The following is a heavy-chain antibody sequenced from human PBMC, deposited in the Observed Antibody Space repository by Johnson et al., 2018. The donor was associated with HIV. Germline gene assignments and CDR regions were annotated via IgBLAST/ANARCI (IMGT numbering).Heavy chain of an antibody. CDR2: ISSSGSTI. D-gene: IGHD3-10*01. V-gene: IGHV3-11*04. CDR3: ARDYYGSGSYYTVWVAGAFDI. J-gene: IGHJ3*02. CDR1: GFTFSDYY. Sequence: QMLLVESGGGLVKPGGSLRLSCAASGFTFSDYYMSWIRQAPGKGLEWVSYISSSGSTIYYADSVKGRFTISRDNAKNSLYLQMNSLRAEDTAVYYCARDYYGSGSYYTVWVAGAFDIWGQGTMVTVSS.